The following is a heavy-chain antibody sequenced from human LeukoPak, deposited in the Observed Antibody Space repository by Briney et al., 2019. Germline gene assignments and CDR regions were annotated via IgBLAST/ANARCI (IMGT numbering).Heavy chain of an antibody. CDR3: AKGSYYDSSGSFYFDY. CDR2: ISGSGDNT. J-gene: IGHJ4*02. D-gene: IGHD3-22*01. CDR1: GFTLSSYA. Sequence: GGSLRLSCTASGFTLSSYAMSWVRQAPGKGLKWVSGISGSGDNTYYADSVKGRFTISRDNSKNTLYVQVNSLGTEDTAAYYCAKGSYYDSSGSFYFDYWGQGTLVTVSS. V-gene: IGHV3-23*01.